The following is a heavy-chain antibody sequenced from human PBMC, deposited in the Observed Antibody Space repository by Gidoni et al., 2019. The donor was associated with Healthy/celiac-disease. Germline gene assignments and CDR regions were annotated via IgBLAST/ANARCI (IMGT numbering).Heavy chain of an antibody. J-gene: IGHJ4*02. D-gene: IGHD6-13*01. V-gene: IGHV3-30*18. CDR2: ISYDGSNK. Sequence: QVQLVESGGGVVQPGRSLRLSCSASGFTFSSYGMHWVRQAPGKGLEWVAVISYDGSNKYYADSVKGRFTISRDNSKNTLYLQMNSLRAEDTAVYYCAKDQLDIAAAGVFDYWGQGTLVTVSS. CDR1: GFTFSSYG. CDR3: AKDQLDIAAAGVFDY.